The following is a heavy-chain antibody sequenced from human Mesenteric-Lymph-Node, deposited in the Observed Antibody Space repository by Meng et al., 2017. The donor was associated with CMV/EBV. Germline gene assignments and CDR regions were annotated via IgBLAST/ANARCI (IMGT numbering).Heavy chain of an antibody. D-gene: IGHD1-1*01. CDR1: GYPFTSFG. Sequence: SGYPFTSFGISWVRQAPGQGLEWMAWISAYNGDTRYAQKVQGRVTMTTDTSTSTTYMELRSLTSEDTAIYFCARDRGRDTWIVNIDYWGQGTLVTVSS. J-gene: IGHJ4*02. V-gene: IGHV1-18*04. CDR2: ISAYNGDT. CDR3: ARDRGRDTWIVNIDY.